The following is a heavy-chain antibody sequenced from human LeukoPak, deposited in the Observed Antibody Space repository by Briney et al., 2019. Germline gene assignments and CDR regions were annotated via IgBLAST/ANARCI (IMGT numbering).Heavy chain of an antibody. CDR3: TTQALLYYGLDV. D-gene: IGHD2-15*01. V-gene: IGHV3-15*01. J-gene: IGHJ6*04. CDR2: IKTETDGETT. CDR1: GFTFRSAL. Sequence: KPGGSLRLSCAASGFTFRSALMSWVRQAPGKGLEWVGRIKTETDGETTDFAAPVKGRFTISRDDSSNTLYLQMSSLKTEDTAVYFCTTQALLYYGLDVWGKGTTVTVSS.